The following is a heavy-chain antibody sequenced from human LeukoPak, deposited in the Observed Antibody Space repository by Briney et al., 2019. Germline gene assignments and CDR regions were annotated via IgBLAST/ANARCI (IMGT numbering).Heavy chain of an antibody. D-gene: IGHD3-3*01. CDR2: ISWSGRSI. CDR1: GFTFDDYA. J-gene: IGHJ6*03. V-gene: IGHV3-9*01. CDR3: AKDHEEYYDFWSGYYYYMDV. Sequence: GRSLRLSCAVSGFTFDDYAMHWVRQAPGKGLEWVSGISWSGRSIGYADSVKGRFTISRDNSKNTLYLQMNSLRAEDTAVYYCAKDHEEYYDFWSGYYYYMDVWGKGTTVTVSS.